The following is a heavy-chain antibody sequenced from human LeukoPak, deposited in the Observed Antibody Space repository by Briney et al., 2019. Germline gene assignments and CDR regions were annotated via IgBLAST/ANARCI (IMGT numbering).Heavy chain of an antibody. J-gene: IGHJ4*02. Sequence: GGSLRLSCAASGFTFSSYAMSWVRQAPGKGLEWASAISGSGGSTYYADSVKGRFTISRDNSKNTLYLQVNSLRAEDTAVYYCARGGKWDVTPFDYWGQGTLVTVSS. V-gene: IGHV3-23*01. CDR1: GFTFSSYA. CDR3: ARGGKWDVTPFDY. CDR2: ISGSGGST. D-gene: IGHD1-26*01.